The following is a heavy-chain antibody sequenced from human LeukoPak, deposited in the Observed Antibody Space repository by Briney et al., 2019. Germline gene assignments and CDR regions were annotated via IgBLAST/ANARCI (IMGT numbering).Heavy chain of an antibody. D-gene: IGHD5-12*01. V-gene: IGHV4-34*01. CDR3: ARATDIVATNWFDP. Sequence: PSETLSLTCAVYGGSFSGYYWSWIRQPPGKGLEWIGEINHSGSTNYNPSLKSRVTISVDTSKNQFSLKLSSVTAADTAVYYCARATDIVATNWFDPWGQGTLVTVSS. CDR2: INHSGST. CDR1: GGSFSGYY. J-gene: IGHJ5*02.